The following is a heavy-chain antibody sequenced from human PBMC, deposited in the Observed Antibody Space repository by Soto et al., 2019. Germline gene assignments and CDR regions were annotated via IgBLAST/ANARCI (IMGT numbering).Heavy chain of an antibody. CDR1: GYTFTSYA. D-gene: IGHD6-19*01. Sequence: QVQLVQSGAEVKKPGASVKVSCKASGYTFTSYAMHWVRQAPGQRLEWMGWINAGNGNTKYSQKFQGRVTITRDTSASTAYMELSSLRSEDTAVYYCARDLCSGWYTYYFDYWGQGTLVTVSS. V-gene: IGHV1-3*01. CDR2: INAGNGNT. J-gene: IGHJ4*02. CDR3: ARDLCSGWYTYYFDY.